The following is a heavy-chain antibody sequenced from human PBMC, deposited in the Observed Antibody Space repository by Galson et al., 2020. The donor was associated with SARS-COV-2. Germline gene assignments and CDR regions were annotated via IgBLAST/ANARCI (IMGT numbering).Heavy chain of an antibody. D-gene: IGHD2-2*01. J-gene: IGHJ6*02. CDR1: GFTLSSYW. CDR2: TKSDGGSI. V-gene: IGHV3-74*01. CDR3: ARGIYCSSTSCRGGYYGMDV. Sequence: GGSLRLSCAARGFTLSSYWMHWVRQPPGKGLVWVSRTKSDGGSITYADSVKGRFTISRDNAKNTLYLQMNSLGAEDTAVYYCARGIYCSSTSCRGGYYGMDVWGQGTTVTVSS.